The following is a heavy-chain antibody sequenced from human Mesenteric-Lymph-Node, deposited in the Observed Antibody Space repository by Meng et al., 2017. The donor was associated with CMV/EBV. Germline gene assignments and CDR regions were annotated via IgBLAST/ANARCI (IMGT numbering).Heavy chain of an antibody. CDR2: IKQDGSEK. D-gene: IGHD1-26*01. CDR1: GFTFSSYW. V-gene: IGHV3-7*01. CDR3: ARVTGAVFDY. J-gene: IGHJ4*02. Sequence: GESLKISCAASGFTFSSYWMSWVRQAPGKGLEWVANIKQDGSEKYYVDSVKGRFTISRDNAKNSLYLQMNSLRAEDTAVYYCARVTGAVFDYWGQGTLVTVPQ.